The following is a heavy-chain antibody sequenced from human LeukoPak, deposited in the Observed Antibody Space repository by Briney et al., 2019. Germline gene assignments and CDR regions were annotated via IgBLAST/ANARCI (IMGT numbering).Heavy chain of an antibody. CDR1: GFTFSSYA. D-gene: IGHD3-3*01. Sequence: PGRSLRLSCAASGFTFSSYAMHWVRQAPGKGLEWVAVISYDGSNKYYADSVKGRFTISGDNSKNTLYLQMNSLRAEDTAVYYCASPGNYDFWSGYYLPHWGQGTLVTVSS. J-gene: IGHJ1*01. CDR2: ISYDGSNK. V-gene: IGHV3-30*04. CDR3: ASPGNYDFWSGYYLPH.